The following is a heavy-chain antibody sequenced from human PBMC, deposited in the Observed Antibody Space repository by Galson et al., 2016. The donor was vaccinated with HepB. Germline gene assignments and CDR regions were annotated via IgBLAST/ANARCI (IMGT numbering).Heavy chain of an antibody. J-gene: IGHJ6*02. D-gene: IGHD3-10*01. CDR1: GYTFTTYW. V-gene: IGHV5-10-1*01. CDR2: IDPRDSYT. CDR3: ARRGTSWVSYYSGTDV. Sequence: QSGAEVKKPGESLRISCKGSGYTFTTYWIGWVRQMPGKGLEWMGRIDPRDSYTNYSPSFEGHVTISADTSLSTAYLQWSRLKASDTATYSCARRGTSWVSYYSGTDVWGQGTTVTVSS.